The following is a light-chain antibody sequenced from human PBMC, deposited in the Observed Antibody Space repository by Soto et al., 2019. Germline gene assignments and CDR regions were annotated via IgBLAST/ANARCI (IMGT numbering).Light chain of an antibody. J-gene: IGLJ2*01. CDR3: GTWDSRLSAVV. Sequence: QSVLTQPPSVSAAPGQKVTISCSGSSSNIGNNYVSWYQQLPGTAPKLLIYDITKRPSGIPDRFSGSRSGTSATLGITGLQTGDEADYYCGTWDSRLSAVVFGGGTKVTVL. CDR1: SSNIGNNY. CDR2: DIT. V-gene: IGLV1-51*01.